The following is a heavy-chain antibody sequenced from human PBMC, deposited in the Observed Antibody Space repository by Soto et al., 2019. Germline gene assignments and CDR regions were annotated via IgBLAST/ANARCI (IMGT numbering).Heavy chain of an antibody. V-gene: IGHV3-7*03. CDR2: IKQDGSEK. Sequence: EVQLVESGGGLVQPGGSLRLSCAASGFTFSSYWMSWVRQAPGKGLEWVANIKQDGSEKYYGDSVKGRFTISRDNAKNSLYLQMNSLRAEDTAVYDWATGRGYWGGGGGDYYFGYWGQGTLVTVSS. CDR3: ATGRGYWGGGGGDYYFGY. J-gene: IGHJ4*02. CDR1: GFTFSSYW. D-gene: IGHD2-15*01.